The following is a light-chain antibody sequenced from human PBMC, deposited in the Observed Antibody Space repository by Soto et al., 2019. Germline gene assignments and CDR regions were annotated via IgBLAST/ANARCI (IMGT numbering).Light chain of an antibody. J-gene: IGLJ2*01. Sequence: QSVLTQPRSVSGSPGQSVTISCTGTSSDVGGYNYVSWYQQHPGKAPKLMIFDVSKRPSGVPDRFSAYKSGNTASLTVSGLQAEDEADYYCCSYAGSSTLVLFGGGTKLTVL. CDR2: DVS. V-gene: IGLV2-11*01. CDR1: SSDVGGYNY. CDR3: CSYAGSSTLVL.